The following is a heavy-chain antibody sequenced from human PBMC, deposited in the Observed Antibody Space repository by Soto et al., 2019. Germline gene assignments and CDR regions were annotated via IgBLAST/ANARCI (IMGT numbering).Heavy chain of an antibody. V-gene: IGHV4-31*03. D-gene: IGHD5-12*01. Sequence: QVQLQESGPGLVKPSQTLSLTCTVSGGSISSGGYYWSWIRQHPGKGLEWIGYIYYSGSTSYNPXLRSRVTISVDXSXNXXSLLLSSVTAADTAVYYCAASCVACGGFNYYGMDVWGQGTTVTVSS. J-gene: IGHJ6*02. CDR3: AASCVACGGFNYYGMDV. CDR1: GGSISSGGYY. CDR2: IYYSGST.